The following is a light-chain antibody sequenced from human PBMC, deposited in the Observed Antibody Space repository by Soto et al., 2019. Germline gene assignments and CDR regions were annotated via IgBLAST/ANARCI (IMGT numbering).Light chain of an antibody. CDR3: QQYSHYSIT. CDR2: KTS. Sequence: DIQLTQSPSTLSASIGDRVTITCRASQSVDHWLAWYQQKPGEAPNLLISKTSTLQSGVPSRFSGSGSGTEFTLNISGLQHADFATYDYQQYSHYSITFGQGTKVDI. CDR1: QSVDHW. J-gene: IGKJ1*01. V-gene: IGKV1-5*03.